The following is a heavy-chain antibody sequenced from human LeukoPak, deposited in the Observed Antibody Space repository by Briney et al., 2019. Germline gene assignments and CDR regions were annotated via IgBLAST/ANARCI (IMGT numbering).Heavy chain of an antibody. CDR1: GVTLSPYG. J-gene: IGHJ5*02. Sequence: PGESLRLSCAASGVTLSPYGMHWVRQAPGKGLEWVAVISYEGGTQHYADSVKGRFIISRDNPRNTLYPQMNILRTEDTAVYYCAKEGTPQVSTWYDLWGQGTQVIVSS. V-gene: IGHV3-30*18. CDR3: AKEGTPQVSTWYDL. D-gene: IGHD3-10*01. CDR2: ISYEGGTQ.